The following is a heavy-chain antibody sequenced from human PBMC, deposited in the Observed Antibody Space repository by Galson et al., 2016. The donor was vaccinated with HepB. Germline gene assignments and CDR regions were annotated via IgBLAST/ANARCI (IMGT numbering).Heavy chain of an antibody. Sequence: SLRLSCAASGFTFSNHVMSWIRQAPGKGLEWVAAISGSGAGTYYADSVKGRFTITRDISKNTVYLHMNSLSAADTAVYYCAKDLGVGFIAAAGFDYWGQGTLVTVSS. CDR2: ISGSGAGT. CDR3: AKDLGVGFIAAAGFDY. D-gene: IGHD6-13*01. V-gene: IGHV3-23*01. CDR1: GFTFSNHV. J-gene: IGHJ4*02.